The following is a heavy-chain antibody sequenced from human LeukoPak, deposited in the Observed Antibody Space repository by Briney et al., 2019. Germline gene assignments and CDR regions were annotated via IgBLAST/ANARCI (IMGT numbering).Heavy chain of an antibody. CDR3: ARDQFYDFWSGHFRPSMDV. Sequence: GGSLRPSWAASGFTFRNYRMNWVRQAPGEGLGWVSSISSIGSDTYYADSVEGRFNISRDNASNSLFLQMNRLRAEDTAVYYCARDQFYDFWSGHFRPSMDVWGKGTTVTVSS. J-gene: IGHJ6*03. V-gene: IGHV3-21*01. CDR1: GFTFRNYR. CDR2: ISSIGSDT. D-gene: IGHD3-3*01.